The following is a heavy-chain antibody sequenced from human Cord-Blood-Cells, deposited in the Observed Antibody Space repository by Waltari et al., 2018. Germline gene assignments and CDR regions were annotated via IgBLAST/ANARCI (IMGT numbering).Heavy chain of an antibody. D-gene: IGHD6-13*01. CDR3: AKDGTPAANWFDP. CDR2: IRGSGGST. V-gene: IGHV3-23*01. Sequence: EVQLLESGGGLVQPGGSLRLSCAASGFTFSSYAMSWVRQAPGKGLGWVCAIRGSGGSTYYADAVKGRFTIARDNSKNTLYLQMNSLRAEDTAVYYCAKDGTPAANWFDPWGQGTLVTVSS. CDR1: GFTFSSYA. J-gene: IGHJ5*02.